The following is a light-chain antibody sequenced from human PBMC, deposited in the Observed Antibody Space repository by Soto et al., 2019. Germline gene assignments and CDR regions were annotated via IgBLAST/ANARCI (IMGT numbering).Light chain of an antibody. CDR3: QQYKNWPSLT. V-gene: IGKV3-15*01. J-gene: IGKJ4*01. Sequence: ELVMTQSPATLSVSPGETATLSCRASQSVSYNLAWYQQKPGQGPRLLIYGAFTRATGIPARFTGSGSGTEFTLTISSLQSEDFAVYDCQQYKNWPSLTFGGGTKVEIK. CDR2: GAF. CDR1: QSVSYN.